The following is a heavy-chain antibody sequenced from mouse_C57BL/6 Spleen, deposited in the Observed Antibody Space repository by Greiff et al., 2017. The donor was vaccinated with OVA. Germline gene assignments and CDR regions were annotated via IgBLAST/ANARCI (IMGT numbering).Heavy chain of an antibody. V-gene: IGHV1-81*01. Sequence: VQLQQSGAELARPGDSVKLSCKASGYTFTSYGISWVKQRTGQGLEWIGEIYPRSGNTYYNEKFKGKATLTADKSSSTAYMELRSLTSEDSAVYFCARITTVVATPYYFDYWGQGTTLTVSS. CDR2: IYPRSGNT. CDR3: ARITTVVATPYYFDY. CDR1: GYTFTSYG. J-gene: IGHJ2*01. D-gene: IGHD1-1*01.